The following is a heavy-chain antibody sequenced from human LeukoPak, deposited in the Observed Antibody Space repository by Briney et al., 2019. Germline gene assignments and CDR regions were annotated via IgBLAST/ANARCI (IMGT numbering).Heavy chain of an antibody. D-gene: IGHD6-19*01. CDR3: AKEDSAVAGAGDAFDI. CDR1: GFSFSNSE. J-gene: IGHJ3*02. V-gene: IGHV3-30*02. CDR2: IRYDGGYK. Sequence: PGGSLRLSCAASGFSFSNSEVHWVRQGPGKGLEWVASIRYDGGYKYYADSVKGRFTISRDNSKHTMSLQMDSLRAEDTAVYYCAKEDSAVAGAGDAFDIWGQGTMVTVSS.